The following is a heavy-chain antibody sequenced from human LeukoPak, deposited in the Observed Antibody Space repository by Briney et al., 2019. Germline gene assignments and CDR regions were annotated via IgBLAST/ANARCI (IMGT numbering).Heavy chain of an antibody. J-gene: IGHJ5*02. Sequence: ASVKVSCKASGYTFTGYNIRWVRQAPGQGLEWMGWINPNSGGTNYAQKFQGWVTMTRDTSISTAYMELSRLRSSDTAVYYCARDQEGKRNCFGPRGQRTPVTV. CDR3: ARDQEGKRNCFGP. V-gene: IGHV1-2*04. CDR2: INPNSGGT. CDR1: GYTFTGYN.